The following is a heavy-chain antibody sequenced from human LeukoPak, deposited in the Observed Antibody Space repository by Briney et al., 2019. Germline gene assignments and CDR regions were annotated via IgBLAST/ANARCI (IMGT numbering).Heavy chain of an antibody. D-gene: IGHD4-17*01. Sequence: RPSETLSLTCTVSGGSISSYYWSWIRQPPGKGLEWIGYIYYSGSTNYNPSLKSRVTISVDTSKNQFSLKLSSVTAADTAVYYCARGDQYGTPDYWGQGTLVTVSS. J-gene: IGHJ4*02. CDR3: ARGDQYGTPDY. V-gene: IGHV4-59*01. CDR2: IYYSGST. CDR1: GGSISSYY.